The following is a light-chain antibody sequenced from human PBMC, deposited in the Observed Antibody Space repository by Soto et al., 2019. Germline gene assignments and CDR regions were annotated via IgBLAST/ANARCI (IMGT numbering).Light chain of an antibody. J-gene: IGLJ2*01. CDR2: KDS. CDR1: ALPKQH. Sequence: SYELTQPPSVSVSPGQTARITCSGDALPKQHAYWYQQKPGQAPVLMIYKDSERPSGIPERFSGSSSGTKVTLTISGVQAEDEADYYCQSADSSGTYVVFAGGTKLTVL. CDR3: QSADSSGTYVV. V-gene: IGLV3-25*03.